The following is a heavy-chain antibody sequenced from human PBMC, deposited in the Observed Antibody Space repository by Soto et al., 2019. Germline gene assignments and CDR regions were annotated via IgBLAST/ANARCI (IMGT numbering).Heavy chain of an antibody. J-gene: IGHJ4*02. CDR3: ACERVAVADDYCGY. V-gene: IGHV3-30*14. CDR2: ISYDGSNK. CDR1: GFTFSSYA. Sequence: QVQLVESGGGVVQPGRSLRLSCAASGFTFSSYAMHWVRQAPGKGLEWVAVISYDGSNKYYADSVKGRFTISRDNSDNTQYHEMKYLRAEDTAVYYLACERVAVADDYCGYWGQGTLVTVSS. D-gene: IGHD6-19*01.